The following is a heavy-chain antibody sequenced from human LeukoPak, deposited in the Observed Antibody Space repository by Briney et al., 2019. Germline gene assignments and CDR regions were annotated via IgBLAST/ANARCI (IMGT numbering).Heavy chain of an antibody. V-gene: IGHV1-69*01. D-gene: IGHD5-18*01. Sequence: SVKVSCKASGGTFSSYAISWVRQAPGQGLEWMGGIIPIFGTANYAQKFQGRVTITADESTSTAYMELSSLRSEDTAVYYCATKGAYSYGNFDYWGQGTLVTVSS. CDR3: ATKGAYSYGNFDY. CDR1: GGTFSSYA. J-gene: IGHJ4*02. CDR2: IIPIFGTA.